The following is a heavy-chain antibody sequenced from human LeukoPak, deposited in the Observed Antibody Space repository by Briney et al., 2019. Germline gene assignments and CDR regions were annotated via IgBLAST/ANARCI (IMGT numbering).Heavy chain of an antibody. D-gene: IGHD1-26*01. J-gene: IGHJ3*02. CDR2: ISSSGSYI. CDR3: AREDSGSYSAFDI. V-gene: IGHV3-21*01. CDR1: GFTFSSYS. Sequence: GGSLRLSCAASGFTFSSYSMNWVRQAPGKGLEWVSSISSSGSYIYYADSVKGRFTISRDNAKNSLYLQMNSLRAEDTAVYYCAREDSGSYSAFDIWGQGTMVTVSS.